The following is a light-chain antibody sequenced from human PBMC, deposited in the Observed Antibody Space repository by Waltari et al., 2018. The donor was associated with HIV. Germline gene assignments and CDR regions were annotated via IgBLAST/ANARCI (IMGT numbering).Light chain of an antibody. CDR3: CSYAGSSTVV. J-gene: IGLJ2*01. Sequence: SALTQPPSVSGPPGQSITLPCPGTSSDVGVYNYVPWYQQHPGKAPKRLIYDVNKRPSGGSNRFSGSKSGNTASLTISGLQAEDEADYYCCSYAGSSTVVFGGGTKLTVL. CDR1: SSDVGVYNY. CDR2: DVN. V-gene: IGLV2-23*02.